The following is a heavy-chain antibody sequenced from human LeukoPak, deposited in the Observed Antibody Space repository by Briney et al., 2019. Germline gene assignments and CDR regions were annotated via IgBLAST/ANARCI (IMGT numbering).Heavy chain of an antibody. V-gene: IGHV5-51*01. Sequence: GESLKISCKGSGYSFTSYWIGWVRQMPGKGLEWMGIIYPGDSDTRYSPSFHGQVTISADKSISTAYLQWSSLKASDTTMYYCSRRGYSYGRDAFDIWGQGTMVTVSS. CDR1: GYSFTSYW. CDR3: SRRGYSYGRDAFDI. D-gene: IGHD5-18*01. CDR2: IYPGDSDT. J-gene: IGHJ3*02.